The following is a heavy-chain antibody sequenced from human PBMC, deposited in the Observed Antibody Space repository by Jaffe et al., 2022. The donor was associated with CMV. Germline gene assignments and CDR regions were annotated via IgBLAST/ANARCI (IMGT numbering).Heavy chain of an antibody. D-gene: IGHD1-1*01. Sequence: QVQLQESGPGLVRPSETLSLTCTVSGGSLSGYYWSWIRQPPGKGLEWIGYIYSSGSTDYNPSLKSRVTISVDTSKNQFSLKLTSVTAADTAVYYCARYNWNSGPFDPWGQGTLVTVSS. CDR2: IYSSGST. V-gene: IGHV4-59*01. CDR3: ARYNWNSGPFDP. J-gene: IGHJ5*02. CDR1: GGSLSGYY.